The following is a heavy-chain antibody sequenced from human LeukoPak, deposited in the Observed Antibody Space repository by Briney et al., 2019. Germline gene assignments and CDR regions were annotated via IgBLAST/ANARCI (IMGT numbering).Heavy chain of an antibody. V-gene: IGHV3-23*01. CDR3: ATYRQVLLPFES. CDR1: GFTFSTFA. CDR2: IFPSGGEI. D-gene: IGHD2-8*02. J-gene: IGHJ4*02. Sequence: GSLRLSCAASGFTFSTFAMIWVRQPPGKGLEWVSSIFPSGGEIHYADSVRGRFTIPRDNSKSTLSLQMNSLRAEDTAIYYCATYRQVLLPFESWGQGTLVTVSS.